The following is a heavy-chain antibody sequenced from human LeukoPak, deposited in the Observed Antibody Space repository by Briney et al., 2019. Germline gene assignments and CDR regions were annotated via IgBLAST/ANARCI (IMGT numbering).Heavy chain of an antibody. CDR2: IYYSGST. V-gene: IGHV4-59*01. Sequence: MTSETLSLTCTVSGGSISSYYWSWIRQPPGKGLEWIGYIYYSGSTNYNPSLKSRVTISVDTSKNQFSLKLSSVTAADTAVYYCARERVYGSGTLDYWGQGTLVTVSS. J-gene: IGHJ4*02. CDR3: ARERVYGSGTLDY. CDR1: GGSISSYY. D-gene: IGHD3-10*01.